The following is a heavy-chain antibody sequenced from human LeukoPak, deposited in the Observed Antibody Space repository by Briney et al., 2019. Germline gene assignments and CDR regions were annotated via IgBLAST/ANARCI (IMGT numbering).Heavy chain of an antibody. J-gene: IGHJ4*02. V-gene: IGHV3-30-3*01. D-gene: IGHD6-19*01. CDR3: ARGVIAVAGTFDY. Sequence: GGSLRLSCAASGFTFSSYAMPWVRQAPGKGLEWVAVISYDGSNKYYADSVKGRFTISRDNSKNTLYLQMNSLRAEDTAVYYCARGVIAVAGTFDYWGQGTLVTVSS. CDR1: GFTFSSYA. CDR2: ISYDGSNK.